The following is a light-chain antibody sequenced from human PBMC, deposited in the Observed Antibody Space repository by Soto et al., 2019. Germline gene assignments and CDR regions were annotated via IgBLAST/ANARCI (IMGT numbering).Light chain of an antibody. V-gene: IGKV3-20*01. Sequence: EIVLTQSPGTLSLSPGERATLSCRARQSVRSTSLAWYQQKPGQTPRLLIYGASNRATGIPDRFSGSGSGTDFTLTISRLEPEDIAVYYCQQYGSSPYTFGQGTKLEIK. CDR2: GAS. CDR3: QQYGSSPYT. CDR1: QSVRSTS. J-gene: IGKJ2*01.